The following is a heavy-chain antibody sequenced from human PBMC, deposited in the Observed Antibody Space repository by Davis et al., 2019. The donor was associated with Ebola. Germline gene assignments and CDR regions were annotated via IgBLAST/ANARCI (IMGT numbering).Heavy chain of an antibody. CDR2: IYHSGST. Sequence: SETLSLTCAVSGGSISSSNWWSWVRQPPGKGLEWIGEIYHSGSTNYNPSLKIRVTISVDKSKNQFSLKLSSVTAADTAVYYCARVGFDFWSADYGMDVWGQGTTVTVSS. J-gene: IGHJ6*02. CDR3: ARVGFDFWSADYGMDV. D-gene: IGHD3-3*01. CDR1: GGSISSSNW. V-gene: IGHV4-4*02.